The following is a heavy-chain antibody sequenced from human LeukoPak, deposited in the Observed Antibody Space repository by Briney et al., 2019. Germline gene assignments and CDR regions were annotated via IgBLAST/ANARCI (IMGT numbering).Heavy chain of an antibody. CDR1: GYTFTSFY. CDR3: ARDNSGSYFDY. V-gene: IGHV1-46*01. J-gene: IGHJ4*02. CDR2: FNPSGSST. Sequence: ASVKVSCKASGYTFTSFYMHWVRQAPGQGLEWMGIFNPSGSSTTYAQKFQGRVTMTRDTSTSIVYMELSSLRSDDTAVYYCARDNSGSYFDYWGQGTLVTVSS. D-gene: IGHD1-26*01.